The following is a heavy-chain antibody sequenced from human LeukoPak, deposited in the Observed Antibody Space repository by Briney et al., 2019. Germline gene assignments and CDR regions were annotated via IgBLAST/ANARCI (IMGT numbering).Heavy chain of an antibody. CDR1: GFTFSSYS. J-gene: IGHJ6*02. V-gene: IGHV3-21*01. CDR2: ISSSSSYI. Sequence: GGSLRLSCAASGFTFSSYSMNWVPQAPGKGLEWVSSISSSSSYIYYADSVKGRFTISRDNAKNSLYLQMNSLRAEDTAVYYCARDEGQYGMDVWGQGTTVTVSS. CDR3: ARDEGQYGMDV.